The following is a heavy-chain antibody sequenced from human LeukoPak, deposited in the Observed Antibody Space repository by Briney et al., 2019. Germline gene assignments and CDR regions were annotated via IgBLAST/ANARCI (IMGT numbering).Heavy chain of an antibody. CDR2: ISSSSSYI. J-gene: IGHJ4*02. CDR1: GFTFSSYS. V-gene: IGHV3-21*01. D-gene: IGHD5-12*01. CDR3: ARDLTVATIG. Sequence: KTGGSLRLSCAASGFTFSSYSMNWARQAPGKGLEWVSSISSSSSYIYYADSVKGRFTISRDNAKNSLYLQMNSLRAEDTAVYYCARDLTVATIGWGQGTLVTVSS.